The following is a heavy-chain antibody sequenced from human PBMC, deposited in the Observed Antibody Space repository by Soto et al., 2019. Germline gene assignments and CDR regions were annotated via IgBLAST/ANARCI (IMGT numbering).Heavy chain of an antibody. CDR1: GGCLIIYN. D-gene: IGHD3-3*01. CDR3: ARRYDTDFGIIF. V-gene: IGHV4-34*01. CDR2: INHLTTT. Sequence: KPSDTLSRTCVVHGGCLIIYNWSWIRQTPRKGLEWIGEINHLTTTNCKLSLKSRVIISLDTPKNQFSLKLSSVTAADTAVYYCARRYDTDFGIIFWRQVIPVPVS. J-gene: IGHJ4*02.